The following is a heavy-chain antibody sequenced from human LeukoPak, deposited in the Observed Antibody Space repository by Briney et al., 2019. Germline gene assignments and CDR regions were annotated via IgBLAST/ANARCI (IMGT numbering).Heavy chain of an antibody. CDR3: AKTTITPPYYMDV. J-gene: IGHJ6*03. CDR2: IYPGDSDT. V-gene: IGHV5-51*01. D-gene: IGHD4-11*01. Sequence: GESLKISCKSSGYSFTTYWIGWVRQMPGKGLEWMGIIYPGDSDTRYSPSFQGQVTISADKSISTAYLQWSSLKASDTAMYYCAKTTITPPYYMDVWGKGTTVTVSS. CDR1: GYSFTTYW.